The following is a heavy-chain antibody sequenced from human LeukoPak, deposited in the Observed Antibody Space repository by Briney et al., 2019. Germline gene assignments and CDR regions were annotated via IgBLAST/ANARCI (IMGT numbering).Heavy chain of an antibody. CDR2: ISHSGSTI. CDR1: GFPFSSFG. V-gene: IGHV3-48*01. CDR3: AREASWGPDY. D-gene: IGHD3-16*01. Sequence: GGSLRLSGAASGFPFSSFGINWVRQAPGKGLGWISYISHSGSTIHYASSVEGRFTISRDNAKNSLYLQMDGLRVDDTAVYYCAREASWGPDYWGRGTLVTVSS. J-gene: IGHJ4*02.